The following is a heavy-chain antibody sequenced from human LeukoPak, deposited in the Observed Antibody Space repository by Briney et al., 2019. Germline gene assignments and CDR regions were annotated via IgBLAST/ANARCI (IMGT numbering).Heavy chain of an antibody. Sequence: ASVKVSCKASGGTFSSYAISWVRQAPGQGLEWMGGIIPIFGTANYAQKFQGRVTITADESTSTAYMELSSLRSEDTAVYYCACGSGSFTTLNYYYYYGMDVWGQGTTVTVSS. D-gene: IGHD3-10*01. CDR2: IIPIFGTA. CDR3: ACGSGSFTTLNYYYYYGMDV. V-gene: IGHV1-69*13. CDR1: GGTFSSYA. J-gene: IGHJ6*02.